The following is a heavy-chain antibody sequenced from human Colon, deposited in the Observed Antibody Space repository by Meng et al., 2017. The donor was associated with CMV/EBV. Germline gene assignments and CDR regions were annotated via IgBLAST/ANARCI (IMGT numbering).Heavy chain of an antibody. CDR1: GVSISSSSYY. CDR2: IYYSGST. J-gene: IGHJ4*02. CDR3: ARAAAAGEYYFDY. Sequence: QWRLRWSGPGLVKPSETLSRTCTVSGVSISSSSYYWGWIRQPPGKGLEWIGSIYYSGSTYYNPSLKSRVTISVDTSKNQFSLKLSSVTAADTAVYYCARAAAAGEYYFDYWGQGTLVTVSS. V-gene: IGHV4-39*07. D-gene: IGHD6-13*01.